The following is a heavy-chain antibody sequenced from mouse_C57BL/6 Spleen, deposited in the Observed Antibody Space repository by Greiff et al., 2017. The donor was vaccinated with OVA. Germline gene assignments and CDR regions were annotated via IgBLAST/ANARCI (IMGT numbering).Heavy chain of an antibody. J-gene: IGHJ1*03. Sequence: EVQLQESGPGLVKPSQSLSLTCSVTGYSITSGYYWNWIRQFPGNKLEWMGYISYDGSNNYNPSLKNRISITRDTSKNQFFLKLNSVTTEDTATYYCAPAGHYGYWYFDVWGTGTTVTVSS. CDR2: ISYDGSN. D-gene: IGHD1-1*01. CDR3: APAGHYGYWYFDV. V-gene: IGHV3-6*01. CDR1: GYSITSGYY.